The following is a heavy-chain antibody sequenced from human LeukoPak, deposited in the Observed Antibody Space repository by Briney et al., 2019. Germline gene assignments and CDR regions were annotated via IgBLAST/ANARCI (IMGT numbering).Heavy chain of an antibody. CDR1: GFSFGMYA. D-gene: IGHD3-16*01. J-gene: IGHJ3*02. Sequence: GGSLSLSCAASGFSFGMYAMSWVRQAPGKGLEWVGRIRRGANSYTTEYAASVKGRFTISRDDSKNSLYLHMNSLKTEDTAVYHCSRDGGEGGNSAFDIWGQGTMVTVSS. CDR3: SRDGGEGGNSAFDI. CDR2: IRRGANSYTT. V-gene: IGHV3-72*01.